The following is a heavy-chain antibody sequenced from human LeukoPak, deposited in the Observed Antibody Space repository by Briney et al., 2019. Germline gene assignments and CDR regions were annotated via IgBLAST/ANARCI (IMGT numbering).Heavy chain of an antibody. Sequence: PGGSLRLSCAASGFTFSSYGMHWVRQAPGKGLEWVAFIRYGGSNKYYADSVKGRFTISRDNSKNTLYLQMNSLRAEDTAVYYCAKGGPSIAAAGTGKWIDPWGQGTLVTVSS. CDR3: AKGGPSIAAAGTGKWIDP. CDR1: GFTFSSYG. J-gene: IGHJ5*02. D-gene: IGHD6-13*01. CDR2: IRYGGSNK. V-gene: IGHV3-30*02.